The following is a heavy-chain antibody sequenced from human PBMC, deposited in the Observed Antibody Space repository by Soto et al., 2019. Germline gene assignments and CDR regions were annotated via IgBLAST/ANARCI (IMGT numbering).Heavy chain of an antibody. D-gene: IGHD2-2*01. CDR1: GFTFSSYG. V-gene: IGHV3-33*01. Sequence: QVQLVESGGGVVQPGRSLRLSCAASGFTFSSYGMHWVRQAPGKGLEWVAVIWYDGSNKYYADSVKGRFTISRDNSKNTLYLQMNSLRAEDTAVYYCARTASAAPYYFGYWGQGTLVTVSS. J-gene: IGHJ4*02. CDR3: ARTASAAPYYFGY. CDR2: IWYDGSNK.